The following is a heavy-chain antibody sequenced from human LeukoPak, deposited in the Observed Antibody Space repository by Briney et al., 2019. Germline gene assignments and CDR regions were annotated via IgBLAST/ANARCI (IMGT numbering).Heavy chain of an antibody. V-gene: IGHV4-4*07. CDR2: IHASGNT. D-gene: IGHD5-18*01. CDR1: GGSISSYY. J-gene: IGHJ6*03. CDR3: AIDLGYGYYFYYYLDV. Sequence: PSETLSLTCTVSGGSISSYYWTWIRQPAGKGLEYLGRIHASGNTYYNPSLNSRVAISIDTSNNQFSLKVSSVAAADTAVYDCAIDLGYGYYFYYYLDVWGKGTTVTVSS.